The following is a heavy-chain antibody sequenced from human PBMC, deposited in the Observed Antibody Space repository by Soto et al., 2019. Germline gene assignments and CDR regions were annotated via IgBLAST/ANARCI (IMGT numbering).Heavy chain of an antibody. D-gene: IGHD4-17*01. CDR3: AKDFFMNYGDINWFDL. Sequence: GGSLRLSCAASGFTFSSYGMHWVRQAPGKGLEWVAVISYDGSNKYYADSVKGRFTISRDNSKNTLYLQMNSLRAEDTAVYYCAKDFFMNYGDINWFDLWGQGTLVTVSS. V-gene: IGHV3-30*18. CDR2: ISYDGSNK. CDR1: GFTFSSYG. J-gene: IGHJ5*02.